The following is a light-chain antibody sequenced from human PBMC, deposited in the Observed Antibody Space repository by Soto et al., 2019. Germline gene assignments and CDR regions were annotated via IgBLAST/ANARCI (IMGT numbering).Light chain of an antibody. CDR2: EVS. Sequence: QSVLTQPASVSGSPGQSITISCTGTSSDVGGFHYVSWYQQHPGKAPKLIISEVSHRPSGVSSRFSGSKSGNTASLTISGLQAEDEADYYCTSYTNTSTLGVFGGGTQLTVL. CDR3: TSYTNTSTLGV. CDR1: SSDVGGFHY. J-gene: IGLJ3*02. V-gene: IGLV2-14*01.